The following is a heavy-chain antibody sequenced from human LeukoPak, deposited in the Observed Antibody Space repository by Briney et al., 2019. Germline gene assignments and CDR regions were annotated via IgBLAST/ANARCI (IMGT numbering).Heavy chain of an antibody. CDR1: GFVFSSYG. D-gene: IGHD6-19*01. CDR2: ISSDGGGP. Sequence: GGSLRLSCAASGFVFSSYGMRWVRQAPGKGLEYVSAISSDGGGPYSANSVKGGFTISRDNSKNTLYLRMGSLRTEDMAVYYCPAAKWLANSDAFDIWGQGAMVTVSS. J-gene: IGHJ3*02. CDR3: PAAKWLANSDAFDI. V-gene: IGHV3-64*01.